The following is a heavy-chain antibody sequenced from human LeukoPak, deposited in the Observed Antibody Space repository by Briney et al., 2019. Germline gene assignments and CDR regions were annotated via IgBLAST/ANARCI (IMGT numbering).Heavy chain of an antibody. D-gene: IGHD5-18*01. CDR2: ISSDGSNK. CDR1: GFTFRSYD. Sequence: GGSLRLSCAASGFTFRSYDMHWVRQAPGKGLEWVAVISSDGSNKYFADSVKGRITISRDNSKNTLYLQMNSLRAEDTAVYYCAKPRDTAYYFDYWGQGTLVTVSS. J-gene: IGHJ4*02. V-gene: IGHV3-30*18. CDR3: AKPRDTAYYFDY.